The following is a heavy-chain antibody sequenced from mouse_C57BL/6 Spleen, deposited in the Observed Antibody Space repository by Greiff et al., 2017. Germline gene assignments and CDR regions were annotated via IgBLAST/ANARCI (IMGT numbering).Heavy chain of an antibody. CDR2: INPNNGGT. CDR1: GYTFTDYY. J-gene: IGHJ1*03. Sequence: EVKLQQSGPELVKPGASVKISCKASGYTFTDYYMNWVKQSHGKSLEWIGDINPNNGGTSYNQKFKGKATLTVDKSSSTAYMVLRSLTSEDSAVYYCARGELGRRYFDVWGTGTTVTVSS. CDR3: ARGELGRRYFDV. D-gene: IGHD4-1*01. V-gene: IGHV1-26*01.